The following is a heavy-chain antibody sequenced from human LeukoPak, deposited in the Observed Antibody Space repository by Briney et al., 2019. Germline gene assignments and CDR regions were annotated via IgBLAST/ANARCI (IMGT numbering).Heavy chain of an antibody. J-gene: IGHJ4*02. CDR2: ISGSGGST. D-gene: IGHD3-22*01. V-gene: IGHV3-23*01. Sequence: GGSLRLSCAASGFTFSSYSMNWVRQAPGKGLEWVSAISGSGGSTYYAGSVKGRFTISRDNSKNTLYLQMNSLRAEDTAVYYCAKNTAYYYDSSGFDYWGQGTLVTVSS. CDR1: GFTFSSYS. CDR3: AKNTAYYYDSSGFDY.